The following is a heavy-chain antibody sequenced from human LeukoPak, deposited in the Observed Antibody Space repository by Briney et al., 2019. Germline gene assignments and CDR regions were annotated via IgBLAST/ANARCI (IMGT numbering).Heavy chain of an antibody. CDR2: IVVGSGNT. CDR1: GFTFTSSA. V-gene: IGHV1-58*01. CDR3: AAEKGFSSGLDY. J-gene: IGHJ4*02. Sequence: SVKVSCKASGFTFTSSAVQWVRQACGQRLEWIGWIVVGSGNTNYAQKFQERVTITRDMSTSTAYMELSSLRSEDTAVYYCAAEKGFSSGLDYWGQGTLVTVSS. D-gene: IGHD6-19*01.